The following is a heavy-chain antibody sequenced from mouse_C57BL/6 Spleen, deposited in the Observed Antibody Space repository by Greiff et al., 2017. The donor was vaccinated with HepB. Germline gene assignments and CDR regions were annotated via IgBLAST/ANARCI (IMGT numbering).Heavy chain of an antibody. CDR2: IYPGSGNT. D-gene: IGHD2-3*01. CDR3: ARFYDGYLAY. CDR1: GYSFTSYY. V-gene: IGHV1-66*01. J-gene: IGHJ3*01. Sequence: VQLQQSGPELVKPGASVKISCKASGYSFTSYYIHWVKQRPGQGLEWIGWIYPGSGNTKYNEKFKGKATLTADTSSSTAYMQLSSLTSEDSAVYYCARFYDGYLAYWGQGTLVTVSA.